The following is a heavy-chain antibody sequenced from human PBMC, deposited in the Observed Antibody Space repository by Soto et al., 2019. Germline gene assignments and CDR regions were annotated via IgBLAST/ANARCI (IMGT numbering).Heavy chain of an antibody. V-gene: IGHV4-31*03. J-gene: IGHJ5*02. D-gene: IGHD2-8*02. CDR2: VYYRGTT. Sequence: SETLSLTCTVTGGSIRRRGYYWSWILHRPGEGLEWIGFVYYRGTTDYNPSLRSRMTISADTSRNQFYLTVTSVTVADTAIYYCAASGGPEGDWFDPWGQGILVTVSS. CDR1: GGSIRRRGYY. CDR3: AASGGPEGDWFDP.